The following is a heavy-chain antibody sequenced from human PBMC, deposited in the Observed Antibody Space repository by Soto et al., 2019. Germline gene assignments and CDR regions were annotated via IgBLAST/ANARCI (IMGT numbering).Heavy chain of an antibody. CDR3: TTWRALYYYYYGMDV. D-gene: IGHD3-3*01. CDR1: ELTLRNYG. CDR2: IKSKTDGGTT. Sequence: GGSQRVSCRAAELTLRNYGRHWVRQDPGKGLEWVGRIKSKTDGGTTDYAAPVKGRFTISRDDSKNTLYLQMNSLKTEDTAVYYCTTWRALYYYYYGMDVWGQGTTVTVSS. V-gene: IGHV3-15*01. J-gene: IGHJ6*02.